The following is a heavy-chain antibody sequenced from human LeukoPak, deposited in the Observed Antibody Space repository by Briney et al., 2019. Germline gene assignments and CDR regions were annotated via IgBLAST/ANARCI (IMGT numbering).Heavy chain of an antibody. D-gene: IGHD2-2*02. Sequence: SETLSLTCAVYGGSFSGYYWSWIRQPPGKGLEWIGEINHSGSTNYNPSLKSRVTISVDTSKNQFSLKLSSVTAADTAVYYCARFPIVVVPAAIRDAFDIWGQGTMVTVSS. V-gene: IGHV4-34*01. CDR1: GGSFSGYY. CDR3: ARFPIVVVPAAIRDAFDI. J-gene: IGHJ3*02. CDR2: INHSGST.